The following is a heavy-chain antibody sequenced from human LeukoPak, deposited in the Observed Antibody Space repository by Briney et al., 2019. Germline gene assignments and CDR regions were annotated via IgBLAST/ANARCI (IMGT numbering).Heavy chain of an antibody. CDR2: IYSGGST. Sequence: GGTLRLSCAASGFTFSSYGMSWVRQAPGKGLEWVSVIYSGGSTYYADSVKGRFTISRDNSKNTLYLQMNSLRAEDTAVYYCAREKGRMALDYWGQGTLVTVSS. J-gene: IGHJ4*02. CDR3: AREKGRMALDY. CDR1: GFTFSSYG. V-gene: IGHV3-53*01. D-gene: IGHD2-8*01.